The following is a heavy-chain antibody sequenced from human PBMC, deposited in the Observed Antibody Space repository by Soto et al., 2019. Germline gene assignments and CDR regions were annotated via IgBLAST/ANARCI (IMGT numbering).Heavy chain of an antibody. J-gene: IGHJ3*02. V-gene: IGHV5-51*01. D-gene: IGHD5-12*01. Sequence: PGESLKVSCKGSGYSFTSYWIGWVRQMPGKGLEWMGIIYPGDSDTRYSPSFQGQVTISADKSISTAYLQWSSLNASDTAMYYCARQRRGYSGWVDIWGQGTMVTVSS. CDR2: IYPGDSDT. CDR3: ARQRRGYSGWVDI. CDR1: GYSFTSYW.